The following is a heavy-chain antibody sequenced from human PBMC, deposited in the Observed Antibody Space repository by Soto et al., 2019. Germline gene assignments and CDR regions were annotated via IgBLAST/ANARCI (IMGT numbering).Heavy chain of an antibody. CDR2: VFDSGNT. CDR1: GGSISSYS. V-gene: IGHV4-4*07. CDR3: EAWSSYYTVDV. D-gene: IGHD3-3*01. J-gene: IGHJ6*02. Sequence: SETLSLTCSVSGGSISSYSWSWIRQPAGKGLEWIGRVFDSGNTNYNPSLQSRVTMSLDTSKKQFSLKLTSVTAADTAVYYCEAWSSYYTVDVWGQGTTVTVS.